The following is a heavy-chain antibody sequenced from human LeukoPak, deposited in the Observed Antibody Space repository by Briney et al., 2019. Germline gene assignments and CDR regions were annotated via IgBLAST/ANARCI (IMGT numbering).Heavy chain of an antibody. J-gene: IGHJ4*02. CDR1: GGFISSYF. V-gene: IGHV4-59*08. D-gene: IGHD3-10*01. CDR3: ARHYGSGTYPLDY. Sequence: SETLSLTCTVSGGFISSYFWSWIRQPPGKRLEWIGYIYYSGSTNYNPSLQSRVTMSVDTSKNQFSLKLSSVTAADTAVYYCARHYGSGTYPLDYWGQGTLVTVSS. CDR2: IYYSGST.